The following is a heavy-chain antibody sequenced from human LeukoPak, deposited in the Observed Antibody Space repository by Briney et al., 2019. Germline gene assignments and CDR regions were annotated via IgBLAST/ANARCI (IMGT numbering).Heavy chain of an antibody. CDR1: GGTFSSYA. CDR3: ARGGGDSRLGGYYYYYMDV. V-gene: IGHV1-69*05. Sequence: SVKVSCKASGGTFSSYAISWVRQAPGQGLEWMGRIIPIFGTANYAQKFQGRVTITTDESTSTAYMELSSLRSEDTAVYYCARGGGDSRLGGYYYYYMDVWGKGTTVTVSS. J-gene: IGHJ6*03. D-gene: IGHD2-21*02. CDR2: IIPIFGTA.